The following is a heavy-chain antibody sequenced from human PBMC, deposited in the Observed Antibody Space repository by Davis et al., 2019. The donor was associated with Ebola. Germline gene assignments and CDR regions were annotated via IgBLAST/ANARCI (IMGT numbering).Heavy chain of an antibody. D-gene: IGHD3-10*01. J-gene: IGHJ6*02. CDR1: GDSVSSKSTA. Sequence: MPSETLSLTCAISGDSVSSKSTAWNWIRQSPSRGLEWLGRTYYRSTWYNDYAVSVQSRITINPDTSRNQFSLQLSSVTPEDTAVYYCARGPDGGYYGMDVWGQGTTVTVSS. CDR3: ARGPDGGYYGMDV. CDR2: TYYRSTWYN. V-gene: IGHV6-1*01.